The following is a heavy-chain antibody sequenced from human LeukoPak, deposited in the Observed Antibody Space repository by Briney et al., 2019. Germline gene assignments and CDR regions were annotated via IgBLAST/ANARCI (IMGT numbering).Heavy chain of an antibody. CDR2: IGTAGDT. D-gene: IGHD3-10*01. CDR1: GFTFSSYG. V-gene: IGHV3-13*01. CDR3: ARGGIGHYYASGTNDAFDI. Sequence: PGGSLRLSCAASGFTFSSYGMHWVRQATGKGLEWVSGIGTAGDTYYSGSVKGRFTISRESAKNSLYLQMNSLRAGDTAVYYCARGGIGHYYASGTNDAFDIWGQGTMVTVSS. J-gene: IGHJ3*02.